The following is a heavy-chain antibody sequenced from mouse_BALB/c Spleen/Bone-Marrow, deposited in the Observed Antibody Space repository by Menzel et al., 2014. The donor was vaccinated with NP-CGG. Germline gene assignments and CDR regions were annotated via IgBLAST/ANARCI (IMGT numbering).Heavy chain of an antibody. D-gene: IGHD2-10*02. CDR1: GYTFTSYV. CDR2: INPYNDGI. CDR3: ARGGYGNVYYAMDY. Sequence: EVQLQQSGPELVKPGASVKMSCKASGYTFTSYVMHWVKQKPGQGLEWIGYINPYNDGIKYNEKFKGKATLTSDKSSSTAYMELSSLTSEDSAVYYCARGGYGNVYYAMDYWGQGTSVTVSS. J-gene: IGHJ4*01. V-gene: IGHV1-14*01.